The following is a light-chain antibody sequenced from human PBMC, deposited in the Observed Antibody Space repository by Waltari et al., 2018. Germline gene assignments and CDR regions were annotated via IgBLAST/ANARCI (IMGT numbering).Light chain of an antibody. CDR1: QNINDW. J-gene: IGKJ2*01. CDR2: KAS. V-gene: IGKV1-5*03. CDR3: QQYNTYTYT. Sequence: DIQMTQSPSTLSASVGDRVTITCRASQNINDWLAWYQQKPGKAPKFLIYKASNLESGVPSRFSGSGSGTDFTLTISSLQPDDFATYYCQQYNTYTYTFGQGTKLEIK.